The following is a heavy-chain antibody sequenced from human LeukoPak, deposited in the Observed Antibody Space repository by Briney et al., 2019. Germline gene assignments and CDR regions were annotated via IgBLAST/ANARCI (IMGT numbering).Heavy chain of an antibody. D-gene: IGHD6-25*01. CDR2: TSTTGRTI. J-gene: IGHJ2*01. Sequence: GGSLRLSCAASGFTFSDFHMSWIRLAPGKGLEWVAYTSTTGRTIYYADSVKGRFVISRDNADQSLYLQMNSLRVEDSAMYFCARDPLQSSGWNWYFDLWGRGTLVAVSS. CDR3: ARDPLQSSGWNWYFDL. V-gene: IGHV3-11*01. CDR1: GFTFSDFH.